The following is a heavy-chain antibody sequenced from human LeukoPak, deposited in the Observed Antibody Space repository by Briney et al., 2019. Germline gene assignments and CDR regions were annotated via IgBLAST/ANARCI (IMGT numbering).Heavy chain of an antibody. V-gene: IGHV1-2*02. J-gene: IGHJ4*02. CDR2: INPHSGDT. CDR1: GYSFTSYS. CDR3: ARDFNYDGNGYYSTHCDL. Sequence: ASVKVSCKASGYSFTSYSMHGVRQAPGQGLEWMGWINPHSGDTKYAQKFQGRVSMSRDTSITTAYLDLSRLTSDDTALYYCARDFNYDGNGYYSTHCDLWGQGTLVTVSS. D-gene: IGHD3-22*01.